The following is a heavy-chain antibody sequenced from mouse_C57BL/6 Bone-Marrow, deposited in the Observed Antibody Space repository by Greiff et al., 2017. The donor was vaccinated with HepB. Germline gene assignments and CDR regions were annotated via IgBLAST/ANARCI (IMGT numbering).Heavy chain of an antibody. CDR2: IDPSDSYT. J-gene: IGHJ2*01. CDR1: GYTFTSYW. V-gene: IGHV1-50*01. D-gene: IGHD6-5*01. Sequence: QVQLQQPGAELVKPGASVKLSCKASGYTFTSYWMQWVKQRPGQGLEWIGEIDPSDSYTNYNQKFKGKATLTVDTSSSTAYMQLSSLTSEDSAVYYCARDMRMYFDYWGQGTTLTVSS. CDR3: ARDMRMYFDY.